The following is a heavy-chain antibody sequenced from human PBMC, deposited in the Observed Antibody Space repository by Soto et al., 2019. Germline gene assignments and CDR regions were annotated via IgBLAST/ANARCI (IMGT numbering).Heavy chain of an antibody. D-gene: IGHD5-12*01. Sequence: SETLSLTCSVAGESINSDNYYWGWIRQPPGKGLEWIGSIYYRGNTYYNPSLKTRVTISVDTSKNQFSLKLSSVTAADTAVYYCARDERRWLPHKANWFDPWGQGTLVTVSS. CDR2: IYYRGNT. V-gene: IGHV4-39*07. CDR3: ARDERRWLPHKANWFDP. J-gene: IGHJ5*02. CDR1: GESINSDNYY.